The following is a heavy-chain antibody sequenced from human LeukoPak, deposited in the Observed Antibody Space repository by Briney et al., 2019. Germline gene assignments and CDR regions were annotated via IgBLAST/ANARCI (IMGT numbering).Heavy chain of an antibody. CDR3: ARVKGSSSPDAFDI. Sequence: ASVKVSCKASGYTFTSYGISWVRQAPGQGLEWMGWINPNSGGTNYAQKFQGRVTMTRDTSISTAYMELSRLRSDDTAVYYCARVKGSSSPDAFDIWGQGTMVTVSS. D-gene: IGHD3-10*01. CDR1: GYTFTSYG. CDR2: INPNSGGT. J-gene: IGHJ3*02. V-gene: IGHV1-2*02.